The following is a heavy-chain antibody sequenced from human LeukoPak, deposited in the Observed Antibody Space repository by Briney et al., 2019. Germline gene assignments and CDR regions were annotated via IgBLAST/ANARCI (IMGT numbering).Heavy chain of an antibody. CDR3: ARDDQISGLCSF. CDR2: IYYDGSNK. J-gene: IGHJ1*01. D-gene: IGHD5-12*01. Sequence: PGRSLRLSCAASGFTFSAFGMHWVRQAPGKGLEWVAVIYYDGSNKYYADSVKGRFTISRDNSKSSLYLEMSSLRVEDTAVYYCARDDQISGLCSFWGQGTLVTVSS. CDR1: GFTFSAFG. V-gene: IGHV3-33*01.